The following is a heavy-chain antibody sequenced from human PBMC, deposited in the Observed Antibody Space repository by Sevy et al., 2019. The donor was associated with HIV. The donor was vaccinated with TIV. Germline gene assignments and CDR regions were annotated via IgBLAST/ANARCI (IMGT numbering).Heavy chain of an antibody. J-gene: IGHJ5*02. CDR1: GFTFSSYS. V-gene: IGHV3-48*02. CDR2: ISSSSSTI. Sequence: GGSLRLSCAASGFTFSSYSMNWVRQAPGKGLEWVSYISSSSSTIYYADSVKGRFTISRDNAKNSLYLQMNSLRDEDTAVYYCAGDLGLDFWSGYSTYNWFDPWGQGTLVTVSS. D-gene: IGHD3-3*01. CDR3: AGDLGLDFWSGYSTYNWFDP.